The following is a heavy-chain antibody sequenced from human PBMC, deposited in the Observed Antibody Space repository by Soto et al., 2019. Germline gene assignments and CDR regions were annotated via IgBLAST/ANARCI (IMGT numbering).Heavy chain of an antibody. D-gene: IGHD3-22*01. J-gene: IGHJ4*02. Sequence: SEALSLSCAVYGGSFSGYYWSWIRQPPGKGLEWIGEINHSGSTNYNPSLKSRVTISVDTSKNQFSLKLSSVTAADTAVYYCARVNYYDSSGYHYFDYWGQGTLVTVSS. CDR2: INHSGST. CDR3: ARVNYYDSSGYHYFDY. CDR1: GGSFSGYY. V-gene: IGHV4-34*01.